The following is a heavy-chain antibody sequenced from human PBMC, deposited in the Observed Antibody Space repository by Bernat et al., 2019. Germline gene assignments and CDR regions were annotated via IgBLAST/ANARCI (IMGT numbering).Heavy chain of an antibody. CDR2: IWYDGSNK. V-gene: IGHV3-33*01. D-gene: IGHD6-13*01. J-gene: IGHJ3*02. CDR1: GFTFSSYG. Sequence: QVRLVESGGGVVQPGRSLRLSCAASGFTFSSYGMHWVRQAPGKGLEWVAVIWYDGSNKYYADSVKGRFTISRDKSKNTLYLQMNSLRAEDTAVYYCARDSDSVGAAAGFDIWGQGTMVTVSS. CDR3: ARDSDSVGAAAGFDI.